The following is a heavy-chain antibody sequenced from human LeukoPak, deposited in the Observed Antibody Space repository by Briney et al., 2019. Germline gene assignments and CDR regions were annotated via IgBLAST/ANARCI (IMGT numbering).Heavy chain of an antibody. CDR2: IIPIFGTA. CDR3: ARALVESDYGDYYNYYYMDV. Sequence: ASVKVSCKASGGTFSSYAISWVRQAPGQGLEWMGGIIPIFGTANYAQKFQGRVTITTDESTSTAYMELSSLRSEDTAVYYCARALVESDYGDYYNYYYMDVWGKGTTVTVSS. D-gene: IGHD4-17*01. V-gene: IGHV1-69*05. J-gene: IGHJ6*03. CDR1: GGTFSSYA.